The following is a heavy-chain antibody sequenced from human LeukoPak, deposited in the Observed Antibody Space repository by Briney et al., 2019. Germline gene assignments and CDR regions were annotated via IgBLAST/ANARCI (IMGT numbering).Heavy chain of an antibody. CDR2: ISRRGDTI. CDR1: GFTFSDYY. V-gene: IGHV3-11*01. CDR3: AGGGALYYYYYMDV. Sequence: GGSLRLSCAASGFTFSDYYMSWIRQAPGKGLEWVSYISRRGDTIYYADSVKGRFTISRDNAKNSLYLQMNSLRAEDTAVYYWAGGGALYYYYYMDVWGTGTTVTVSS. D-gene: IGHD3-16*01. J-gene: IGHJ6*03.